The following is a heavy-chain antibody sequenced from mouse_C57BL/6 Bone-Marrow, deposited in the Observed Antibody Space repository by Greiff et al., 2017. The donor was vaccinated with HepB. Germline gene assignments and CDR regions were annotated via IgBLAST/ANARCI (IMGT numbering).Heavy chain of an antibody. D-gene: IGHD2-4*01. CDR3: AGGLRRRGWFAY. CDR1: GYAFSSYW. J-gene: IGHJ3*01. CDR2: IYPGDGDT. Sequence: QVQLQQSGAELVKPGASVKISCKASGYAFSSYWMNWVKQRPGKGLEWIGKIYPGDGDTNSNGKFKGKATLTADKSSSTAYMQLRSLTSEDSAVYVCAGGLRRRGWFAYWGQGTLVTVSA. V-gene: IGHV1-80*01.